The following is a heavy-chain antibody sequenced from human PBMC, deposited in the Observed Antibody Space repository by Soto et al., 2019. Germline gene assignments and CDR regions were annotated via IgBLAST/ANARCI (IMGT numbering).Heavy chain of an antibody. CDR2: LIYTGST. CDR3: ARVKATLDRHYYFDY. Sequence: SETLSLTCSVSGGTINSGGYFWSWIRPPPGKGLEGIGSLIYTGSTYYSPSRKSRVPLATETAKNLFSLRLSSLNAADSAVYFCARVKATLDRHYYFDYWGQGTPVTVS. V-gene: IGHV4-30-4*01. CDR1: GGTINSGGYF. J-gene: IGHJ4*02. D-gene: IGHD5-12*01.